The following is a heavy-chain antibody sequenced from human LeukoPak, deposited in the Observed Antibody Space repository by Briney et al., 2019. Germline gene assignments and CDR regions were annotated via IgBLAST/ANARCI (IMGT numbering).Heavy chain of an antibody. CDR3: ANTVSNYGGAFDI. CDR2: ISYDGSNK. J-gene: IGHJ3*02. Sequence: GRSLRLSCAASGFTFSSYGMHWVRQAPGKGLEWVAAISYDGSNKYYADSVKGRFTISRDNSKNALYLQMNSLRAEDTAVYYCANTVSNYGGAFDIWGQGTMVTVSS. CDR1: GFTFSSYG. D-gene: IGHD4-23*01. V-gene: IGHV3-30*18.